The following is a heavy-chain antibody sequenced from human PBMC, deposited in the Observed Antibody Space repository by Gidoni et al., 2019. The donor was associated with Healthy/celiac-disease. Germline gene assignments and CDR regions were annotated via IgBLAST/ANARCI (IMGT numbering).Heavy chain of an antibody. CDR3: AKDIASQSGYDPGVGGMDV. J-gene: IGHJ6*02. Sequence: VQLVESGGGVVQPGRSLRLSCAASGFTFSSYGLHWVRQAPGKGLEWVAVISYDGSNKYYADSVKGRFTISRDNSKNTLYLQMNSLRAEDTAVYYCAKDIASQSGYDPGVGGMDVWGQGTTVTVSS. CDR1: GFTFSSYG. D-gene: IGHD5-12*01. CDR2: ISYDGSNK. V-gene: IGHV3-30*18.